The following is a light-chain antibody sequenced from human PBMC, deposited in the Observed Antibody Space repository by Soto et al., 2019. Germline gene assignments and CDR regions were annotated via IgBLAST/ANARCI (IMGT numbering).Light chain of an antibody. CDR1: SSNIGSYT. CDR3: AAWDDSLNGYV. V-gene: IGLV1-44*01. Sequence: QAVVIQPPSASGTPGQRVTVSCSGGSSNIGSYTVNWYQQLPGAAPKLLIYSNSQRPSGVPDRFSASKSGTSASLAISGLQSEEEAEYYCAAWDDSLNGYVFGPGTKLTVL. J-gene: IGLJ1*01. CDR2: SNS.